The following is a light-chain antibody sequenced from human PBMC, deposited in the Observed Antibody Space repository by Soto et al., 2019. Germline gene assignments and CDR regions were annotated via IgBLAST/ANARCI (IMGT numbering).Light chain of an antibody. Sequence: QSALTQPASVSGSPGQSITISCTGTSRYVGAYDYVSWYLQYPDKAPQLLIYYVDHRPSGVSSRFSGSKSGNTASLTISGLQAEDEGDYYCCSYADGSIYFFGTGTKLTVL. V-gene: IGLV2-14*03. CDR1: SRYVGAYDY. CDR2: YVD. J-gene: IGLJ1*01. CDR3: CSYADGSIYF.